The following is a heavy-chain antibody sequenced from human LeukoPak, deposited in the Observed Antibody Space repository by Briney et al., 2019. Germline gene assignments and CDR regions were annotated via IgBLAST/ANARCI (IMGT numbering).Heavy chain of an antibody. CDR3: ARRHYDFWSGYYGQFDY. Sequence: PSETLSLTCTVSGGSISSSSYYWGWIRQPPGKGLEWVGSIYYSESTNYSPSLKSRVTISVDTSKSQFSLTPSSVTAADTAVYYCARRHYDFWSGYYGQFDYWGQGTLVTVSS. D-gene: IGHD3-3*01. CDR1: GGSISSSSYY. V-gene: IGHV4-39*01. CDR2: IYYSEST. J-gene: IGHJ4*02.